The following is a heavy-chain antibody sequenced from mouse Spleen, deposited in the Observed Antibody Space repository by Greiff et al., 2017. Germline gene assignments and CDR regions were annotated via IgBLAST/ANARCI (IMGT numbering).Heavy chain of an antibody. CDR3: ARYLLEAMDY. Sequence: EVQLQQSGPELVKPGASVKISCKASGYTFTDYYMNWVKQSHGKSLEWIGDINPNNGGTSYNQKFKGKATLTVDKSSSTAYMELRSLTSEDSAVYYCARYLLEAMDYWGQGTSVTVSS. CDR1: GYTFTDYY. J-gene: IGHJ4*01. CDR2: INPNNGGT. V-gene: IGHV1-26*01. D-gene: IGHD5-1*01.